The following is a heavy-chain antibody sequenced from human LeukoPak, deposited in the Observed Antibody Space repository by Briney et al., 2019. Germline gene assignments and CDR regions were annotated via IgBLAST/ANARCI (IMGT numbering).Heavy chain of an antibody. CDR3: AKENRWQ. CDR1: GFIFSSYA. Sequence: GGSLRLSCAASGFIFSSYAMNWVRQAPGKGLEWVSRISGSGATINYSDSVKGRFTISRDNSKNTLYLQMNSLRAEDTAAYYCAKENRWQWGQGTLVTVSS. J-gene: IGHJ4*02. CDR2: ISGSGATI. V-gene: IGHV3-23*01. D-gene: IGHD5-24*01.